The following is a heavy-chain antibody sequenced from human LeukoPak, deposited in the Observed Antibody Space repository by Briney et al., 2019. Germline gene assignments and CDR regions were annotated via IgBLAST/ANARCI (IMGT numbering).Heavy chain of an antibody. D-gene: IGHD4-17*01. J-gene: IGHJ4*02. CDR1: GFTAGGYA. CDR2: ISWGGSYI. Sequence: GGSLRLSGAISGFTAGGYAMNWVRQAPGKGLEWVSSISWGGSYIYYADSVRGRFTSSRANAKSSVYLQMDSLRAEDTAVYYRAKGAQYGYDYFDYWGQGTLVTVSS. V-gene: IGHV3-21*01. CDR3: AKGAQYGYDYFDY.